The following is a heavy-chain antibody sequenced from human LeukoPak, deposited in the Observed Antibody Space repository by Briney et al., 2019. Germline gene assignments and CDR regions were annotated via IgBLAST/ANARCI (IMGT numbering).Heavy chain of an antibody. Sequence: GESLKISCQSSGYRFVRYWIAWVRQMPGKGLEWMGIIYPSDSDTRYSPSSQGQVTISVDKSISTAYLQWSRLKASDSAMYYCARQGTFSAYDYDKYAMEFWGQGTPVTVSS. V-gene: IGHV5-51*01. CDR3: ARQGTFSAYDYDKYAMEF. D-gene: IGHD5-12*01. CDR1: GYRFVRYW. CDR2: IYPSDSDT. J-gene: IGHJ6*02.